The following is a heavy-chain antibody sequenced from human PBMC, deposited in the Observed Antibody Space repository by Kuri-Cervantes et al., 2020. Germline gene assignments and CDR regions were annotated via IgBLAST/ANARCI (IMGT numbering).Heavy chain of an antibody. CDR2: VWYDGSDK. D-gene: IGHD3-10*01. J-gene: IGHJ6*02. CDR3: AKEGSRYYYYGMDV. V-gene: IGHV3-33*06. CDR1: GFTFSSYG. Sequence: GGSLRLSCAASGFTFSSYGIHWVRQAPGRGLEWVAVVWYDGSDKYYAGSVKGRFTVSRDNSKNTLYVQMDSLRAEDTAVYYCAKEGSRYYYYGMDVWGQGTTVTVSS.